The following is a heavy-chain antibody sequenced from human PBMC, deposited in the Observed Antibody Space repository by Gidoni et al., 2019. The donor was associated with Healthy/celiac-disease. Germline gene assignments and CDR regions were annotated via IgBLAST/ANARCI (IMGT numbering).Heavy chain of an antibody. Sequence: EVQLVESGGGLVQPGGSLRLSCAASGFTFSSYWMSWVRQAPGKGLEWVANIKQDGSEKYYVDSVKGRFTISRDNAKNSLYLQMNSLRAEDTAVYYCARDSVVVTAIPDAFDIWGQGTMVTVSS. CDR2: IKQDGSEK. J-gene: IGHJ3*02. CDR1: GFTFSSYW. V-gene: IGHV3-7*01. CDR3: ARDSVVVTAIPDAFDI. D-gene: IGHD2-21*02.